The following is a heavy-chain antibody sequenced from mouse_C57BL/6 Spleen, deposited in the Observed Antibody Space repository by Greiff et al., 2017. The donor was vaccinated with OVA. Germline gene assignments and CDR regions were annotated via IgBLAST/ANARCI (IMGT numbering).Heavy chain of an antibody. CDR2: IDPSDSYT. D-gene: IGHD1-3*01. CDR3: ARNGSSRYYAMDY. J-gene: IGHJ4*01. CDR1: GYTFTSYW. V-gene: IGHV1-50*01. Sequence: QVQLQQSGAELVKPGASVKLSCKASGYTFTSYWMQWVKQRPGQGLEWIGEIDPSDSYTNYNQKFKGKATLTVDTSSSTAYMQLSSLTSEDSAVYYCARNGSSRYYAMDYWGQGTSVTVSS.